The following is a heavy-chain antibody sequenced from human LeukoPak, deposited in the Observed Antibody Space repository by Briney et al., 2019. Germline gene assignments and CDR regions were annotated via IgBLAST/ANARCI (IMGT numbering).Heavy chain of an antibody. CDR1: GGSISSYY. CDR3: ARERDSMEFDY. D-gene: IGHD2-8*01. Sequence: PSETLSLTCTVSGGSISSYYWSWIRQPPGKGLEWIGYIYYSGSTNYNPSLKSRVTISVDTSKNQFPLKLSSVTAADTAVYYCARERDSMEFDYWGQGTLVTVSS. V-gene: IGHV4-59*01. CDR2: IYYSGST. J-gene: IGHJ4*02.